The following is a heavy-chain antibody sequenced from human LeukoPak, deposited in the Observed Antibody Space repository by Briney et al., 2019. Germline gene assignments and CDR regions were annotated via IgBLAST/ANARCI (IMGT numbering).Heavy chain of an antibody. V-gene: IGHV3-15*01. CDR2: IKSKTDGGTT. J-gene: IGHJ4*02. CDR1: GFSFKNCW. CDR3: TTVLGYCSSTSCLGYFDY. D-gene: IGHD2-2*01. Sequence: GGSLRLSCAASGFSFKNCWMHWVRQAPGKGLEWVGRIKSKTDGGTTDYAAHVKGRFTISRDDSKNTLYLQMNSLKTEDTAVYYCTTVLGYCSSTSCLGYFDYWGQGTLVTVSS.